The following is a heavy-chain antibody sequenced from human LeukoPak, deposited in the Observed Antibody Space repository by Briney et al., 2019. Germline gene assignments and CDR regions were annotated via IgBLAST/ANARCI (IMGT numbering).Heavy chain of an antibody. CDR2: IRYDGSNK. Sequence: GGSLRLSCAVSGFTFSSYGMHWVRQAPGKGLEWVAFIRYDGSNKYYADSVKGRFTISRDNSKNTLYLQMNSLRAEDTAVYYCARLPGFGESCWGQGTLVTVSS. CDR3: ARLPGFGESC. J-gene: IGHJ4*02. D-gene: IGHD3-10*01. CDR1: GFTFSSYG. V-gene: IGHV3-30*02.